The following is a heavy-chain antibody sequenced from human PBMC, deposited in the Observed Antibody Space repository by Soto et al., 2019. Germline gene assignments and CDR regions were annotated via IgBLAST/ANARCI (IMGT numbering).Heavy chain of an antibody. CDR1: GFSFSTYS. D-gene: IGHD2-21*02. CDR2: IGRRSDI. V-gene: IGHV3-21*01. CDR3: AREETAWPLAYGLDV. Sequence: WGSLRLSCEASGFSFSTYSIHFFRQSAGKGLEWVSSIGRRSDIYYADSVRGRFTISRDNAKNSVSLQMNSLRDEDAAVYYCAREETAWPLAYGLDVWGQGTTVTVSS. J-gene: IGHJ6*02.